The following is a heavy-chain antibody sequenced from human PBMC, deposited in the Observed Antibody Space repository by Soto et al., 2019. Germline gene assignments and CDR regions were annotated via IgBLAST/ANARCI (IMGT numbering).Heavy chain of an antibody. D-gene: IGHD3-22*01. J-gene: IGHJ4*02. Sequence: PSETLSLTCTVSGGSISSYYWSWIRQPPGKGLEWIGYIYYSGSTNYNPSLKSRVTISVDTSKNQFSLKLSSVTAADTAVYYCARLSHYDSSGYYSEVFDYWGQGTLVTVSS. V-gene: IGHV4-59*01. CDR1: GGSISSYY. CDR2: IYYSGST. CDR3: ARLSHYDSSGYYSEVFDY.